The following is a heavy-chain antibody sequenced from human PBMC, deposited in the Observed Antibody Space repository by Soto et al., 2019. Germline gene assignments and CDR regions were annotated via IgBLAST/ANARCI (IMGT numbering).Heavy chain of an antibody. V-gene: IGHV1-8*01. CDR2: MNPNSGNT. CDR1: GYTFTSYD. J-gene: IGHJ4*02. Sequence: VKVSCKASGYTFTSYDINWVRQATGQGLEWMGWMNPNSGNTGYAQKFQGRVTMTRNTSISTAYMELSSLRYEDTAVYYRARGPLHLGEVSLYRFIYWGQGTLVTVSS. CDR3: ARGPLHLGEVSLYRFIY. D-gene: IGHD3-16*02.